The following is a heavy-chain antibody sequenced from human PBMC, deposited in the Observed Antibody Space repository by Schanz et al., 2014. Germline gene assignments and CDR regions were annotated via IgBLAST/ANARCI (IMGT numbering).Heavy chain of an antibody. CDR3: ARTGYDPSLTH. D-gene: IGHD5-12*01. CDR2: ISTSGST. J-gene: IGHJ4*02. Sequence: QVQLQESGPGLVKPSETLSLTCTVSGGSMSSFYWNWIRQPAGKGLEWIGRISTSGSTNYNPSLRSRVSMPIGTSKTHFSLRLSSLTAADTAVYYCARTGYDPSLTHWGQGTLVTVSS. CDR1: GGSMSSFY. V-gene: IGHV4-4*07.